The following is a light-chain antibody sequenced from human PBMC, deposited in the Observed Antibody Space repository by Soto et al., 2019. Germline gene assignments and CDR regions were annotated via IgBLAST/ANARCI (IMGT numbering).Light chain of an antibody. Sequence: EIEVTQSPATLSLSPGERATLSCSASQSVSSFFAWYQQKPGQSPRLLIYDASNRASGIPARFTGSGSGTDFTLTISSVEPEDSAVYYCQQRSNWPPWTFGQGTKVDIK. CDR3: QQRSNWPPWT. CDR2: DAS. V-gene: IGKV3-11*01. J-gene: IGKJ1*01. CDR1: QSVSSF.